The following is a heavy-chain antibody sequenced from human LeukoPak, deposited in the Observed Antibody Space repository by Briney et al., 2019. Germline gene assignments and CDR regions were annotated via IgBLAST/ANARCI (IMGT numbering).Heavy chain of an antibody. J-gene: IGHJ4*02. CDR1: GFTFSSYA. CDR3: VKGGPYSTGWYVFDY. V-gene: IGHV3-64D*09. Sequence: GGSLRLSCSASGFTFSSYAVHRVRQAPGKGLEHVSSISNNGGSTFYTDSVKGRFTISRDNSKNTVYLQMNSLRPEDTAVYYCVKGGPYSTGWYVFDYWGQGTLVTVSS. D-gene: IGHD6-19*01. CDR2: ISNNGGST.